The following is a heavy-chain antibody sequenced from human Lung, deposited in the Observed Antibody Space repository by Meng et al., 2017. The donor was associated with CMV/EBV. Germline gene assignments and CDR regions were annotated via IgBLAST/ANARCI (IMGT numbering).Heavy chain of an antibody. Sequence: GESLKISCAVTGVTFRNYYMHWVRQAPGKGLVWVSRINSDGSSTHYADSVKGRFSISRDNAKNTLHLQVNSLRAEDTAVYYCASSEYSNRFDFWGRGTRVTVSS. D-gene: IGHD4-11*01. CDR2: INSDGSST. CDR3: ASSEYSNRFDF. V-gene: IGHV3-74*01. J-gene: IGHJ4*02. CDR1: GVTFRNYY.